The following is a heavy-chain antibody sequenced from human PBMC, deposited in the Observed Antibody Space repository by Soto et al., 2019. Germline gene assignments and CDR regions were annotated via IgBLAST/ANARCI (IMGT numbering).Heavy chain of an antibody. D-gene: IGHD1-26*01. V-gene: IGHV1-69*12. J-gene: IGHJ4*02. Sequence: QVQLVQSGAEVKKPGSSVKVSCKASGGTFSSYAISWVRQAPGQGLEWMGGIIPIFGTANYAQKFQGKVTISAAESTSTGYMELSSLRSGDTAVYYCARMGMSDFDYWGQGTLVTVSS. CDR3: ARMGMSDFDY. CDR1: GGTFSSYA. CDR2: IIPIFGTA.